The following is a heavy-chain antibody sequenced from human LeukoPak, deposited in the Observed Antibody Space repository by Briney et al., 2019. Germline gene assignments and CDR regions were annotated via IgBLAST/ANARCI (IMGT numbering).Heavy chain of an antibody. D-gene: IGHD3-9*01. Sequence: PGGSLRLSCAASGFTFSSYAMSWVRQAPGKGLEWVSAISGSGGSTYYADSVKGRFTISRDNSKNTLYLQMNSLRAEDTAVYYCAKDLLKFAWLLSPFDYWGQGTLVTVSS. V-gene: IGHV3-23*01. CDR3: AKDLLKFAWLLSPFDY. CDR1: GFTFSSYA. CDR2: ISGSGGST. J-gene: IGHJ4*02.